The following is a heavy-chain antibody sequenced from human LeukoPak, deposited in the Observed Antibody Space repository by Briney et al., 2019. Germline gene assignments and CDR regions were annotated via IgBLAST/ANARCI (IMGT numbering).Heavy chain of an antibody. J-gene: IGHJ4*02. CDR1: GFTFSSYG. V-gene: IGHV3-7*01. Sequence: PGGSLRLSCAASGFTFSSYGMHWVRQAPGKGLEWVAIIKQDGSEKYYVNSVKGRFTISRDNAKNSLYLQMNSLRVEDTAVYYCGREWAVDFWGQGTLVTVSS. CDR3: GREWAVDF. CDR2: IKQDGSEK.